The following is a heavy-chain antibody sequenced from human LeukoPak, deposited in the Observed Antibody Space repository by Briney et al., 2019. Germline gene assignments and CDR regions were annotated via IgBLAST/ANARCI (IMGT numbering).Heavy chain of an antibody. Sequence: GGSLRLSCAASGFTVSSNYMSWVRQAPGKGLEWVSVIYSGGSTYYADSVKGRFTISRDNSKNTLHLQMDSLRAEDTAVYYCAKDSDVYGIESPDALHIWGQGTMVTVSS. D-gene: IGHD2-8*01. CDR1: GFTVSSNY. CDR2: IYSGGST. V-gene: IGHV3-53*01. CDR3: AKDSDVYGIESPDALHI. J-gene: IGHJ3*02.